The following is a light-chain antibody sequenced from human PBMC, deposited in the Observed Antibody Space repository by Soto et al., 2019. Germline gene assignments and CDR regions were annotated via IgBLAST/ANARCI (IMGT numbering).Light chain of an antibody. J-gene: IGKJ2*01. CDR1: QSVSSN. CDR2: GAS. CDR3: HHYNSWPYT. Sequence: EIVKTQSPDTLSVSPGERATLSCRASQSVSSNLAWYQQKPGQAPRLLIYGASTRATGFPARFSGSGSGTEFTLTISSLQSEDFAVYYCHHYNSWPYTFGQGTKVEIK. V-gene: IGKV3-15*01.